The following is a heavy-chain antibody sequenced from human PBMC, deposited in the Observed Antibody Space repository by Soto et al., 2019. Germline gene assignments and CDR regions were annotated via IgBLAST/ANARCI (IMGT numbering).Heavy chain of an antibody. D-gene: IGHD3-3*01. CDR1: GGSFSGYY. V-gene: IGHV4-34*01. J-gene: IGHJ4*02. CDR2: INHSGSS. CDR3: ARGQSITIFGVVIMPHYDY. Sequence: PSETLSLTCAVYGGSFSGYYWSWIRQPPGKGLEWIGEINHSGSSNYNPSLKSRVTISVDTSKNQFSLKLSSVTAADTAVYYCARGQSITIFGVVIMPHYDYWGQGPLVTVSS.